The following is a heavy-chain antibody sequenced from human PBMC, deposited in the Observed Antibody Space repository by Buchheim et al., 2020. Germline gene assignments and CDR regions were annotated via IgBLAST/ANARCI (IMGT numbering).Heavy chain of an antibody. J-gene: IGHJ4*02. Sequence: EVKLVESGGGLVQPGGSLRLSCESSGFTFSTSTMSWVRQTPAKGLEWVSYISANSRTIYYADSVRGRFTVSRDNARNSLYLQMNSLRAEDTAVYYCARARYSSSPDYWGQGTL. CDR1: GFTFSTST. CDR3: ARARYSSSPDY. V-gene: IGHV3-48*01. CDR2: ISANSRTI. D-gene: IGHD6-6*01.